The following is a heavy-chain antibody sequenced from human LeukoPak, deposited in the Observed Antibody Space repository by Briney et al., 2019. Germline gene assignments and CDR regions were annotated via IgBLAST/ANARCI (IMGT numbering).Heavy chain of an antibody. CDR1: GYTLTELS. V-gene: IGHV1-24*01. D-gene: IGHD3-10*01. J-gene: IGHJ4*02. Sequence: GASVKVSCKVSGYTLTELSMHWVRQAPGKGLEWMGGFDPEDGETIYAQKFQGRVTMTEDTSTDTAYMELSSLRSEDTAVYYCATGVEGYGSFDYWGQGTLVTVSS. CDR2: FDPEDGET. CDR3: ATGVEGYGSFDY.